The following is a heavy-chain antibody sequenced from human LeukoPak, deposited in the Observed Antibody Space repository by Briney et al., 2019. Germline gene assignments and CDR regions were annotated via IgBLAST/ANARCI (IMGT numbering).Heavy chain of an antibody. CDR1: GFTFSDRY. V-gene: IGHV3-72*01. D-gene: IGHD6-19*01. J-gene: IGHJ3*02. CDR3: VAVAGTGAFYI. CDR2: IRNKANSYTT. Sequence: GGSLRLSCAASGFTFSDRYMDWVRQAPGKGLEWVGRIRNKANSYTTEYAASVKGRFTISRDDSKNSLYLQMNSLKSEDTAVHYCVAVAGTGAFYIWGQGTMLTVSS.